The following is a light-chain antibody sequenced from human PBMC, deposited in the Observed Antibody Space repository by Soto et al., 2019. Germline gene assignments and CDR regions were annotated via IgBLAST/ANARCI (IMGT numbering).Light chain of an antibody. V-gene: IGLV2-14*03. CDR3: TSWRTSTTMI. CDR1: SSDIGAYNF. J-gene: IGLJ2*01. Sequence: QSVLTQPASVSGSPGQSITISCTGTSSDIGAYNFVSWYQQHPGKAPKLMLYDVNIRPSGVSNRFSGSKSGNTASLTISGLRYEDEADYYCTSWRTSTTMIFGGGTKVXVL. CDR2: DVN.